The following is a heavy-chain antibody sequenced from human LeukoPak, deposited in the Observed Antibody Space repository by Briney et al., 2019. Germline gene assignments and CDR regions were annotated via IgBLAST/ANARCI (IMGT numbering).Heavy chain of an antibody. D-gene: IGHD3-22*01. CDR2: IYYSGST. CDR1: GGSISSSSYY. J-gene: IGHJ5*02. Sequence: SETLFLTCTVSGGSISSSSYYWGWIRQPPGKGLEWIGSIYYSGSTYYNPSLKSRVTISVDTSKNQFSLKLSSVTAADTAVYYCARKGRGDSSAYPTWGQGTPVTVSS. CDR3: ARKGRGDSSAYPT. V-gene: IGHV4-39*07.